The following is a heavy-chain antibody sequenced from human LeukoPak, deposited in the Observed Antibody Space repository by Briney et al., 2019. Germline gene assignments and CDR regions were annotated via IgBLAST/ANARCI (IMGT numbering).Heavy chain of an antibody. J-gene: IGHJ4*02. CDR1: GFTFSSYG. CDR3: ARDRGQQLNFDY. V-gene: IGHV3-30*19. Sequence: GGSLRLFCAASGFTFSSYGMHWVRQAPGKGLEWVAVISYDGSNKYYADSVKGRFTISRDNSKNTLYLQMNSLRAEDTAVYYCARDRGQQLNFDYWGQGTLVTVSS. D-gene: IGHD6-13*01. CDR2: ISYDGSNK.